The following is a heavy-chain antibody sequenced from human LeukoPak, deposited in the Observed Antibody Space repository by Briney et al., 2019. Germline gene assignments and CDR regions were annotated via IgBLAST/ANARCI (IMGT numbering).Heavy chain of an antibody. CDR2: ISGSGGST. CDR1: GFTFSSYA. V-gene: IGHV3-23*01. CDR3: ARVNDSSGWYFDY. Sequence: PGGSLRLSCAASGFTFSSYAMSWVRQAPGKGLEWVSAISGSGGSTYYADSVKGRFTISRDNSKNTLYLQMNSLRAEDTAVYYCARVNDSSGWYFDYWGQGTLVTVSS. D-gene: IGHD3-22*01. J-gene: IGHJ4*02.